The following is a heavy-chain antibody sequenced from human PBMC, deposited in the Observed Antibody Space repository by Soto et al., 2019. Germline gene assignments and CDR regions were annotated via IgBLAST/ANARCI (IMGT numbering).Heavy chain of an antibody. CDR2: ISSDSRTI. V-gene: IGHV3-48*02. Sequence: LRLSCVASGFSLSDYAVNWVRQAPGKGLEWVSFISSDSRTIYYADSVEGRFTVSRDNARNSVSLQMDSLRDEDAAVYYYARIKLVEWFFINVDVYDMDVWGQGTPVTVSS. D-gene: IGHD3-3*01. CDR3: ARIKLVEWFFINVDVYDMDV. CDR1: GFSLSDYA. J-gene: IGHJ6*02.